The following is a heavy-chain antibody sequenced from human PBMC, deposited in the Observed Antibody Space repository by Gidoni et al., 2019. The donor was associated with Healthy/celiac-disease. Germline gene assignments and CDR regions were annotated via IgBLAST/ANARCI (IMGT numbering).Heavy chain of an antibody. D-gene: IGHD6-6*01. Sequence: EVQLVESGGGLVKPGGSLRLSFAPSDFIFSTAWMNWVRQAPGKGLEWVGRIKSKTDGGTTDYAAPVKGRFTISRDDSKNTLYLQMNSLKTEDTAVYYCTTAPDSSSYLRAFDIWGQGTMVTVSS. CDR3: TTAPDSSSYLRAFDI. CDR2: IKSKTDGGTT. CDR1: DFIFSTAW. J-gene: IGHJ3*02. V-gene: IGHV3-15*07.